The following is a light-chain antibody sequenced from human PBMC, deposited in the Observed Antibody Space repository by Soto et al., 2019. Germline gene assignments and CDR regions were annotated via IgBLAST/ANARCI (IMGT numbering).Light chain of an antibody. CDR2: EVS. CDR1: SSDVGGYNY. Sequence: QSVLTQPASVSGSPGQSITISCTGTSSDVGGYNYVSWYQQHPGKAPKLMIYEVSNRPSGVSNRFSGSKSGNTASLTISGLLAEDEADYYCSSYTSSSTLAVFGTGTKLTVL. CDR3: SSYTSSSTLAV. J-gene: IGLJ1*01. V-gene: IGLV2-14*01.